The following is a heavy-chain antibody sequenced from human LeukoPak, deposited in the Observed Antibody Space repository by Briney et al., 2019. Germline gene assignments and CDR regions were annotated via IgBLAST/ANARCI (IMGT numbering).Heavy chain of an antibody. J-gene: IGHJ4*02. Sequence: GGSLRLSCAASGFTFSSYAMSWVRQAPGKGLEWVSAISGSGGSTYYADSVKGRFTISRDNSKNTLYLQMNSLRAEDTAVYFCARDLGRAARYYFDYWGQGTLVTVSS. CDR1: GFTFSSYA. CDR3: ARDLGRAARYYFDY. D-gene: IGHD6-6*01. CDR2: ISGSGGST. V-gene: IGHV3-23*01.